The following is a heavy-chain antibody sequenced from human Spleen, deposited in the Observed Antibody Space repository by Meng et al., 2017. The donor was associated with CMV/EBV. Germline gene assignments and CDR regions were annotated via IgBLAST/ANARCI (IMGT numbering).Heavy chain of an antibody. J-gene: IGHJ6*02. CDR3: ASGGVIVVVPAATPRPYYYYGMDV. Sequence: SVKVSCKASGGTFSSYAISWVRQAPGQGLEWMGGIIPILGIANYAQKFQGRVTITADKSTSTAYMELSSLRSEDTAVYYCASGGVIVVVPAATPRPYYYYGMDVWGQGTTVTVSS. CDR2: IIPILGIA. CDR1: GGTFSSYA. D-gene: IGHD2-2*01. V-gene: IGHV1-69*10.